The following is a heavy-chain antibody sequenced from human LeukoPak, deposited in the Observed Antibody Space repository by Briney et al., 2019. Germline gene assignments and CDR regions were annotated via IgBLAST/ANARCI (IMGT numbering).Heavy chain of an antibody. CDR1: VYSISSGYY. CDR2: IYHSGST. J-gene: IGHJ3*02. Sequence: PSETLSLTCTISVYSISSGYYWGCIRQPPGKGRECIGSIYHSGSTYYNPSLNSRYTISVDTSKNQFSLKLNSVTAADTAVYYCARDWTTCLIGFDIWGQGTMVTVSS. D-gene: IGHD3/OR15-3a*01. V-gene: IGHV4-38-2*02. CDR3: ARDWTTCLIGFDI.